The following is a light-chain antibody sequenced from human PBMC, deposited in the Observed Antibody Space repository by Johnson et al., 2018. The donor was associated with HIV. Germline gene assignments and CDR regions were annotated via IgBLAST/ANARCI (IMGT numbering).Light chain of an antibody. CDR1: SSNIGNNY. Sequence: HSVLTQPPSVSAAPGQKVTVSCSGSSSNIGNNYVSWYQQFPGTAPKLLIYDNNKRPSGIRDRFSGSKSGTSATLGITGLQTGDEADYYCGTWDSSLSAYVFGPGTKVTVL. J-gene: IGLJ1*01. CDR3: GTWDSSLSAYV. CDR2: DNN. V-gene: IGLV1-51*01.